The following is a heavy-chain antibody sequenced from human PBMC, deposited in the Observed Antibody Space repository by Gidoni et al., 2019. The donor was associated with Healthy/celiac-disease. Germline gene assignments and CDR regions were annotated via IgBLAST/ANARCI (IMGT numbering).Heavy chain of an antibody. V-gene: IGHV3-23*01. D-gene: IGHD3-16*02. CDR1: GFTFSSYA. Sequence: EVQLLESGGGLVQPGGSMRLSWAASGFTFSSYAMSWVRQAPGKGLEWVSAISGSGGSTYYADSVKGRFTISRDNSKNTLYLQMNSLRAEDTAVYYCAKPSFGGVIGPYYFDYWGQGTLVTVSS. J-gene: IGHJ4*02. CDR2: ISGSGGST. CDR3: AKPSFGGVIGPYYFDY.